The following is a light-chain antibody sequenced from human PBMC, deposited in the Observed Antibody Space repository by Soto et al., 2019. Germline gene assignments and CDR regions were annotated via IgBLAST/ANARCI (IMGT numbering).Light chain of an antibody. V-gene: IGKV1-5*03. J-gene: IGKJ1*01. Sequence: SVGDRVTITCRASQTISSWLAWYQQKPGKAPKLLIYKASTLKSGVPSRFSGSGSGTEFTLTISSLQPGDFATYYCPHSNSYWTFGQGTTVDLK. CDR2: KAS. CDR3: PHSNSYWT. CDR1: QTISSW.